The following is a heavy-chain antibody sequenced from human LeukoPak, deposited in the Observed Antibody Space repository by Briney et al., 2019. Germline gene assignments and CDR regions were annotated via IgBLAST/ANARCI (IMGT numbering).Heavy chain of an antibody. CDR2: ISYDGSNK. CDR3: ARGADTAMGAAFDI. D-gene: IGHD5-18*01. V-gene: IGHV3-30*04. J-gene: IGHJ3*02. Sequence: GGSLRLSCAASGFTFSSYAMHWVRQAPGKGLEWVAVISYDGSNKYYADSVKGRFTISRDNSKNTLYLQMNSLRAEDTAVYYCARGADTAMGAAFDIWGQGTMVTVYS. CDR1: GFTFSSYA.